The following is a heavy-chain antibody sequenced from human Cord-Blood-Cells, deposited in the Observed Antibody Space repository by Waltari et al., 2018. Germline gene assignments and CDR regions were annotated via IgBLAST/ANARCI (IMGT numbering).Heavy chain of an antibody. CDR3: ARVGAYGSYGFDY. V-gene: IGHV4-39*01. J-gene: IGHJ4*02. D-gene: IGHD5-18*01. CDR2: IYYSGST. Sequence: QLQLQESGPGLVKPSETLSLTCTVSGGSISSSSYYWGWIRQPPGKGLEWIGGIYYSGSTYYTPSLKSRVTISVDTSKNQFSLKLSSVTAADTAVYYCARVGAYGSYGFDYWGQGTLVTVSS. CDR1: GGSISSSSYY.